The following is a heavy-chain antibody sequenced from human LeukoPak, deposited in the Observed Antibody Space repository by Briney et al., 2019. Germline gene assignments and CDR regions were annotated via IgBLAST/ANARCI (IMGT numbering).Heavy chain of an antibody. V-gene: IGHV1-2*02. D-gene: IGHD3-3*01. J-gene: IGHJ4*02. Sequence: GASVKVSCKASGYTFTGYYMHWVRQAPGQGLEWMGWINPNSGGTNYAQKFQGRVTMTRDTSISTAYMELSRLRSDDTAVYYCARDPHRFGPGQYYFDYWGQGTLVTVSS. CDR2: INPNSGGT. CDR3: ARDPHRFGPGQYYFDY. CDR1: GYTFTGYY.